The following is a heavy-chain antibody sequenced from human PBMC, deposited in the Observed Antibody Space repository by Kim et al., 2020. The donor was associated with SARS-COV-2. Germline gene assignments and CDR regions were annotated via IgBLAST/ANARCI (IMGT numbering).Heavy chain of an antibody. J-gene: IGHJ5*02. CDR2: INPNSGGT. Sequence: ASVKVSCKASGYTFTGYYMHWVRQAPGQGLEWMGWINPNSGGTNYAQKFQGRVTMTRDTSISTAYMELSRLRSDDTAVYYCAREYAQQLVLTDTWFDPWGQGTPVTLSS. D-gene: IGHD6-13*01. V-gene: IGHV1-2*02. CDR1: GYTFTGYY. CDR3: AREYAQQLVLTDTWFDP.